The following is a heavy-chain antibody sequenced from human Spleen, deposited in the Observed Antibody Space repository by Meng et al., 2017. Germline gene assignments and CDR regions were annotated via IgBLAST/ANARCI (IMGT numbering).Heavy chain of an antibody. J-gene: IGHJ6*02. V-gene: IGHV1-2*02. CDR2: MNPNSGDT. Sequence: ASVKVSCKASGYTFNGDYLHWVRQARGQGLEWMGWMNPNSGDTNYAQKFQGRVTMTRDTSISTAYMELSGLRSDDTAVYYCARDRRYYDFWSGYPNSYYYYGMDVWGQGTTVTASS. D-gene: IGHD3-3*01. CDR1: GYTFNGDY. CDR3: ARDRRYYDFWSGYPNSYYYYGMDV.